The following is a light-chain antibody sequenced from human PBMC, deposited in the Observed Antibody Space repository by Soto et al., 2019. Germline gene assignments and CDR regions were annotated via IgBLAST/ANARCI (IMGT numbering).Light chain of an antibody. V-gene: IGKV1-5*01. Sequence: DIQMTQSPSSLSPSVGDRVTITCRASRSISDWLAWYQQKPGKAPELLIFDASNLKSGVSSRFSRSGSGTKLTLTIRWLEAGDVATYYCLQYSSHSWTFGQGTKVDIK. CDR2: DAS. CDR3: LQYSSHSWT. CDR1: RSISDW. J-gene: IGKJ1*01.